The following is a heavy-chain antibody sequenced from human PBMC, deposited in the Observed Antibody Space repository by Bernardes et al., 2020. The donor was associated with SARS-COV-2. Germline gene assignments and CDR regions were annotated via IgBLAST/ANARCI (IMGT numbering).Heavy chain of an antibody. D-gene: IGHD3-22*01. Sequence: SGPTLVKPTETLTLTCTVSGFSLSGAKMGVTWIRQPPGKALEWLTLIFWDDDKRYSPSLKSRLTITKDTSKNQVILTMTNMDPVDTATYYCARRAWYYDGGGYDYFDYWGQGILVTVSS. V-gene: IGHV2-5*02. CDR2: IFWDDDK. CDR1: GFSLSGAKMG. CDR3: ARRAWYYDGGGYDYFDY. J-gene: IGHJ4*02.